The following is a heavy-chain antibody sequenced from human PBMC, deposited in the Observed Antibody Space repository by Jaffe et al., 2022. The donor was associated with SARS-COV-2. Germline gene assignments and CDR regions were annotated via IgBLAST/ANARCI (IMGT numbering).Heavy chain of an antibody. J-gene: IGHJ6*02. V-gene: IGHV1-46*01. CDR3: ARDRRRVENNSGLNYFHFYALDV. CDR2: INPSGDST. Sequence: QVQLVQSGAEVKKPGASVKVSCKASGYTLTSYYMHWVRQAPGQGLEWMGIINPSGDSTSYAQKFQGRVTLTRDTSTSTVYMDLSRLRSEDTAVYYCARDRRRVENNSGLNYFHFYALDVWGQGTTVTVSS. CDR1: GYTLTSYY. D-gene: IGHD1-1*01.